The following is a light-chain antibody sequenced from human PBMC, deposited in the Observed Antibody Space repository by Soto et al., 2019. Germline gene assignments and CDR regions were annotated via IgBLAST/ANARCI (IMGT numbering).Light chain of an antibody. Sequence: EIVLTQSPATLSLSPGERVTLSCRASQSVSSNLAWYQQKPGQAPRLLMYDASKRATCIPARFSGSGSGTDFTLTISSLEPEDFAVYHCQQRSAWPITFGQGTRLEIK. CDR1: QSVSSN. CDR3: QQRSAWPIT. CDR2: DAS. J-gene: IGKJ5*01. V-gene: IGKV3-11*01.